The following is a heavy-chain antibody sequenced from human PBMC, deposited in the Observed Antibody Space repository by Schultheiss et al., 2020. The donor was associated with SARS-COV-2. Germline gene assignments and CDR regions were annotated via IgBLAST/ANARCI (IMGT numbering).Heavy chain of an antibody. CDR3: ASKYLKAPLYYYYGMDV. Sequence: ASVKVSCKASGYTFTNYGISWVRQAPGQGLEWMGRISTYNANTDFAQKFQGRVTMTRDTSTSTVYMELSRLRSEDTAVYYCASKYLKAPLYYYYGMDVWGQGTTVTVSS. D-gene: IGHD3-10*01. CDR1: GYTFTNYG. CDR2: ISTYNANT. J-gene: IGHJ6*02. V-gene: IGHV1-18*01.